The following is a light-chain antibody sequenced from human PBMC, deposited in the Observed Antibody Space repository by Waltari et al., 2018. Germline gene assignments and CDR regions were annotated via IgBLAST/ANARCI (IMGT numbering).Light chain of an antibody. CDR3: QQLSSYPLT. CDR2: AAS. V-gene: IGKV1-9*01. Sequence: DIQLTQSPSFLSASVGDRVTITCRASQGIGSYLARYQHKLGKAPKLLIYAASTLQSRVPSRFSGSGSGTEFTLTISSLQPEDFATYFCQQLSSYPLTFGGGTKIEIK. CDR1: QGIGSY. J-gene: IGKJ4*01.